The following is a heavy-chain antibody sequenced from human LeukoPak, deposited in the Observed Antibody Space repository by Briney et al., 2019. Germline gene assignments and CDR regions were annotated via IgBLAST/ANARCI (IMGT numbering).Heavy chain of an antibody. CDR2: ISAYNSKT. V-gene: IGHV1-18*01. D-gene: IGHD3-9*01. CDR3: AVGPGRSDILTGYSDY. Sequence: ASVKVSCKASGYTFTSYGISWGRQAPGQGLEWMGWISAYNSKTTYAKKLQGRVAMTTDTSTSTAYTQLRSPRSDEPAAYYCAVGPGRSDILTGYSDYWGQGNLVTVSS. CDR1: GYTFTSYG. J-gene: IGHJ4*02.